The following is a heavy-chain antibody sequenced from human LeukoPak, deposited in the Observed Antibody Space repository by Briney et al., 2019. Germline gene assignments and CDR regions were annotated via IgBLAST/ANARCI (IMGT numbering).Heavy chain of an antibody. CDR2: INPNSGGT. CDR3: ARGYSGYDTFDY. Sequence: ASVTVSCKASGYTFVAYGISWVRQAPGQGLEWMGRINPNSGGTNYAQKFQGRVTMTRDTSISTAYMELSRLRSDDTAVYYCARGYSGYDTFDYWGQGTLVTVSS. V-gene: IGHV1-2*06. J-gene: IGHJ4*02. CDR1: GYTFVAYG. D-gene: IGHD5-12*01.